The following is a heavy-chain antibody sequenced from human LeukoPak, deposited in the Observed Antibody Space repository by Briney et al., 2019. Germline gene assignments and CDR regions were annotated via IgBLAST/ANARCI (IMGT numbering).Heavy chain of an antibody. D-gene: IGHD3-22*01. CDR1: GGSISSSNW. Sequence: PSETLSLTCAVSGGSISSSNWWSWVRQPPGKGLEWIGEIYHSGSTNYNPSLKSRVTISVDKSKNQFSLKLSSVTAADTAVYYCARLHASNYYDSSGYHSDTSIDYWGQGTLVTVSS. CDR2: IYHSGST. J-gene: IGHJ4*02. V-gene: IGHV4-4*02. CDR3: ARLHASNYYDSSGYHSDTSIDY.